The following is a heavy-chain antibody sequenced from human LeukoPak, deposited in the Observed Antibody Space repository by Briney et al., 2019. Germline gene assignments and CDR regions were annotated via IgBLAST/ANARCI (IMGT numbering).Heavy chain of an antibody. J-gene: IGHJ4*02. Sequence: SQTLSLTCSVSGGSISSDSYHWTWIRQPAGKGLEWIGRVSSSGTTNYNPSLKSRVTILVDTSKNQFSLMLNFVTAADTAVYYCARGGWFGELFFDHWGQGILVTVSS. CDR2: VSSSGTT. V-gene: IGHV4-61*02. CDR1: GGSISSDSYH. D-gene: IGHD3-10*01. CDR3: ARGGWFGELFFDH.